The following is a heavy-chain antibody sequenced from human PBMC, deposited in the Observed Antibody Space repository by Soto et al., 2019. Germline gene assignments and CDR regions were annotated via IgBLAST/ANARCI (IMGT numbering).Heavy chain of an antibody. CDR2: INPSGGST. D-gene: IGHD3-16*01. V-gene: IGHV1-46*01. Sequence: ASVKVSCKASGYTFTSYYMHWVRQAPGQGLEWMGIINPSGGSTSYAQKFQGRVSMNRDTSTSTVYMELSSLGSEHTAVYYCARGGIMITFGRMWYWGQGTLVTVSS. CDR3: ARGGIMITFGRMWY. J-gene: IGHJ4*02. CDR1: GYTFTSYY.